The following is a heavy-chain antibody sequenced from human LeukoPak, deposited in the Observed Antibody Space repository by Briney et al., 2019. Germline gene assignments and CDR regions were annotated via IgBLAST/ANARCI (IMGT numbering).Heavy chain of an antibody. J-gene: IGHJ4*02. V-gene: IGHV5-51*01. CDR1: GYSFTSYW. CDR2: IYPGDSDT. CDR3: ARRVGGSWYDRSSPFDY. Sequence: GESLKISCKGSGYSFTSYWIGWVRQMPGKGLEWMGIIYPGDSDTRYSPSFQGQVTISADKSISTAYLQWSSLKASDTAMYYCARRVGGSWYDRSSPFDYWGQGTLVTVSS. D-gene: IGHD6-13*01.